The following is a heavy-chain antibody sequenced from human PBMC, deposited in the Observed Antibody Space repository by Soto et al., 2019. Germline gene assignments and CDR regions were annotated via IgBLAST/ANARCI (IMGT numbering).Heavy chain of an antibody. Sequence: PGESLKISCKGSGYSFTSYWISWVRQMPGRGLEWMGRIDPSDSYTNYSPSFQGHVTISADKSISTAYLQWSSLKASDTAMYYCARRYYYDSSGYDYWGQGTLVTVSS. CDR3: ARRYYYDSSGYDY. CDR1: GYSFTSYW. J-gene: IGHJ4*02. CDR2: IDPSDSYT. V-gene: IGHV5-10-1*01. D-gene: IGHD3-22*01.